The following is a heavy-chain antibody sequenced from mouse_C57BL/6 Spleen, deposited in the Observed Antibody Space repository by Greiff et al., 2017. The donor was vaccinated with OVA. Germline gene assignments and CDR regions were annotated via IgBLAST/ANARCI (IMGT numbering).Heavy chain of an antibody. V-gene: IGHV1-5*01. CDR3: TGYYGSSYEAWFAY. J-gene: IGHJ3*01. CDR1: GYTFTSYW. D-gene: IGHD1-1*01. CDR2: IYPGNSDT. Sequence: DVKLVESGTVLARPGASVKMSCKTSGYTFTSYWMHWVKQRPGQGLEWIGAIYPGNSDTSYNQKFKGKAKLTAVTSASTAYMELSSLTNEDSAVYYCTGYYGSSYEAWFAYWGQGTLVTVSA.